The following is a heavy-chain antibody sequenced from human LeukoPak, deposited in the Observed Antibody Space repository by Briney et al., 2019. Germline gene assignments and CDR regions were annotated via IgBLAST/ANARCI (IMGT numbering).Heavy chain of an antibody. CDR3: ARARSSYGYGDAFDI. Sequence: GGTLRLSCAASGFTFSSYGMSWVRQAPGKGLEWVSAISGSGGSTYYADSVKGRFTISRDNSKNTLYLQRNSLRAEDTAVYYCARARSSYGYGDAFDIWGQGTMVTVSS. CDR2: ISGSGGST. D-gene: IGHD5-18*01. V-gene: IGHV3-23*01. J-gene: IGHJ3*02. CDR1: GFTFSSYG.